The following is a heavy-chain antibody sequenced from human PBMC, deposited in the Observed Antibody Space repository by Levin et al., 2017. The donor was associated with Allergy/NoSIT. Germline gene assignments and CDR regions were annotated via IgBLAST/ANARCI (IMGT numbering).Heavy chain of an antibody. J-gene: IGHJ4*02. D-gene: IGHD3-16*01. CDR3: AMEAGLGYRGYAGGSLDY. Sequence: PGGSLRLSCGGSGFSFSSYSMTWVRQAPGKGLEGFSSISGSGGRTYYAAFVKGRFSISRDNSKKQLFLQMSSLRGEDTAMYFGAMEAGLGYRGYAGGSLDYWGQGTLVTVSS. CDR1: GFSFSSYS. V-gene: IGHV3-23*01. CDR2: ISGSGGRT.